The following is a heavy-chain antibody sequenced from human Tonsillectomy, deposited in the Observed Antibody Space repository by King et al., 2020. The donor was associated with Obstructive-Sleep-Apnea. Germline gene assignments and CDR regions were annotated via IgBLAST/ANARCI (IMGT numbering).Heavy chain of an antibody. CDR3: ARVGVRTDVGYYLTYYHGMDV. Sequence: QLVQSGAEVKKPGASVKVSCKASGYTFTTYAIEWVRQAPGQRLEWMGRINAGNGNTKYSQKFEGRVTLARDTSASTGYLELSSLRSEDTAIYYCARVGVRTDVGYYLTYYHGMDVWGQGTTVTVSS. CDR2: INAGNGNT. CDR1: GYTFTTYA. V-gene: IGHV1-3*01. J-gene: IGHJ6*02. D-gene: IGHD1-26*01.